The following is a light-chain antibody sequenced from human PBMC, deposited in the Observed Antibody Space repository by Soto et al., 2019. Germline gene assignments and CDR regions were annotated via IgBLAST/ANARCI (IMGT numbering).Light chain of an antibody. CDR2: SAS. CDR3: QQFYDYPLT. V-gene: IGKV1D-13*01. Sequence: AIQLTQSPSSLSASIGDRVTISCRASQGISTLFSWYQQKPGKAPKLLIYSASTLENGVPSRFSGSGSGADFTLTISSLQPEDFATYYCQQFYDYPLTFGGGTQVEIK. J-gene: IGKJ4*01. CDR1: QGISTL.